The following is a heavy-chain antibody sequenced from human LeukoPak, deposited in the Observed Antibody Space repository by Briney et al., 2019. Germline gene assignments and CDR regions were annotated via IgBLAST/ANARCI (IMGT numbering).Heavy chain of an antibody. V-gene: IGHV1-46*01. CDR1: GYTFTSNY. CDR2: IYPRVGST. CDR3: ARDQEGFDY. Sequence: PGASVKVSCKASGYTFTSNYIHWVRQAPGQGLEWMGMIYPRVGSTSYAQKFQGRVTVTRDTSTSTVHMKLSGLRSEDTAVYYCARDQEGFDYWGQGTLVTVSS. J-gene: IGHJ4*02.